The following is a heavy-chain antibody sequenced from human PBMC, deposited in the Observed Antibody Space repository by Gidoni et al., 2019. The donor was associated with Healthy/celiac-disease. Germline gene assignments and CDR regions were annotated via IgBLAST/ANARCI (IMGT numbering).Heavy chain of an antibody. CDR2: ISGSGGST. CDR3: AKDRVGATTEATDAFDI. J-gene: IGHJ3*02. D-gene: IGHD1-26*01. V-gene: IGHV3-23*01. CDR1: GFTVSSYA. Sequence: EVQLLESGGGVGQPGGSVRLSCAASGFTVSSYAMSWVRQAPGRGLEWVSAISGSGGSTYYAASVKGRFTISRDNSKTTLYLQMNSLRAEDTAVYYCAKDRVGATTEATDAFDIWGQGTMVTVSS.